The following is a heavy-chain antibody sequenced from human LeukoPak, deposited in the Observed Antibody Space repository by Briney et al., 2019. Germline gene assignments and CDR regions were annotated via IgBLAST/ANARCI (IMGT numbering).Heavy chain of an antibody. CDR3: VKERGPFDSFDI. V-gene: IGHV3-33*06. CDR1: GFTFTTYG. Sequence: GGSLRLSCVASGFTFTTYGTHWVRQAPGKGLEGVAVIWSDGINRFYADSVKGRFTFSRDNSKNTLSVQMDSLRVEDTAVYYCVKERGPFDSFDIWGHGTVVTVSS. CDR2: IWSDGINR. J-gene: IGHJ3*02.